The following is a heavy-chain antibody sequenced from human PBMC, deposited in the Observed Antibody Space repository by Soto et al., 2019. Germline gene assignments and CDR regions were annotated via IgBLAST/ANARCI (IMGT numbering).Heavy chain of an antibody. J-gene: IGHJ4*02. Sequence: GGSLRLSCAASGFAFSSSAMSWVRQAPGKGLEWVSSISHSGGSTYYADSVKGRFTISRDNSKNTLYLQMNSLRAEDTAVYYCAKPRTGPDYFDYWGQGTLVTVSS. CDR2: ISHSGGST. V-gene: IGHV3-23*01. CDR3: AKPRTGPDYFDY. CDR1: GFAFSSSA.